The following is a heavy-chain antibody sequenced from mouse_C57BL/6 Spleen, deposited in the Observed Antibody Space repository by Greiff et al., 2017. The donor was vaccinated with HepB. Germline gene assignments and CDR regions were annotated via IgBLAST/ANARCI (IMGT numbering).Heavy chain of an antibody. V-gene: IGHV1-82*01. CDR1: GYAFSSSW. J-gene: IGHJ2*01. Sequence: QVQLQQSGPELLKPGASVKISCKASGYAFSSSWMNWVKQSPGKGLEWIGRIYPGDGDTNYNGKFKGKATLTADKSSSTAYMQLSSLTSEDSAVYFCARGGYYGYYFDYWGQGTTLTVSS. CDR3: ARGGYYGYYFDY. D-gene: IGHD1-1*01. CDR2: IYPGDGDT.